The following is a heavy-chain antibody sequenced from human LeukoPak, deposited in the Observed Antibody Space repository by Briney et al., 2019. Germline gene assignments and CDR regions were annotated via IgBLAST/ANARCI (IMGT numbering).Heavy chain of an antibody. CDR1: GGSISSSSYY. V-gene: IGHV4-39*01. D-gene: IGHD2-15*01. J-gene: IGHJ4*02. CDR2: IYYSGST. Sequence: SETLSLTCTVSGGSISSSSYYWGWIRQPPGTGLEWIGSIYYSGSTYHNPSLKSRVTISVDTSKNQFSLKLSSVTAADTAVYYCARRGRYCSGGSCYYLDYWGQGTLVTVSS. CDR3: ARRGRYCSGGSCYYLDY.